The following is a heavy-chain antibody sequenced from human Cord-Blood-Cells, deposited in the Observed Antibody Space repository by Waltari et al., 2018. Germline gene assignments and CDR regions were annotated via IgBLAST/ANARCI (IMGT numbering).Heavy chain of an antibody. CDR2: INHSGST. Sequence: QVQLQQWGAGLLKPSETLSLTCAVYGGSFSGYYWSWIRQPPGKGLEWIGEINHSGSTNYNPSRKSRVTISVDTSKNQFSLKLSSVTAADTAVYYCARNYDFWSGYVYYWGQGTLVTVSS. V-gene: IGHV4-34*01. CDR1: GGSFSGYY. J-gene: IGHJ4*02. CDR3: ARNYDFWSGYVYY. D-gene: IGHD3-3*01.